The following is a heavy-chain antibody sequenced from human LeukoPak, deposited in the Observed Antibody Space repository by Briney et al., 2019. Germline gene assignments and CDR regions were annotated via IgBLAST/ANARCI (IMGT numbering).Heavy chain of an antibody. D-gene: IGHD2-8*01. J-gene: IGHJ6*03. CDR3: ARGPNHYYYMDF. V-gene: IGHV1-2*02. CDR1: GYTFTGYY. CDR2: INPDGGVT. Sequence: GASVKVSCKASGYTFTGYYMHWVRQAPGQGLEWMGWINPDGGVTKSAQNFQGRVTMTRDKSINTVYMELSGLTSDDMALYYCARGPNHYYYMDFWGTGTTVSVSS.